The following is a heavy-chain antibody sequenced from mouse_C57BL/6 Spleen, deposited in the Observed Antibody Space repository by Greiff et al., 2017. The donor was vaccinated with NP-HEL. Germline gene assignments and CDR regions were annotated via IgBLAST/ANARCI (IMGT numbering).Heavy chain of an antibody. Sequence: EVQLQQSVAELVRPGASVKLSCTASGFNIQNTYMHWVKQRPEQGLEWIGRLDPANGNTKYAPKFQGKATITADTSSNPAYLQLSSLTSEDTAIYYCAISSLDGYYRGWYFDVWGTGTTVTVSS. D-gene: IGHD2-3*01. V-gene: IGHV14-3*01. CDR3: AISSLDGYYRGWYFDV. CDR2: LDPANGNT. CDR1: GFNIQNTY. J-gene: IGHJ1*03.